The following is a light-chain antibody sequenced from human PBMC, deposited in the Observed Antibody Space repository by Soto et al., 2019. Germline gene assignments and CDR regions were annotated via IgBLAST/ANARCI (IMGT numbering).Light chain of an antibody. Sequence: QSVLTQPASVSGSAGQSITISCAGTGSDVGGYNYVSWYQQHPGKAPKLMIYEVSNRPSGVSNRFSGSKSGNTASLTISGLQAEDEADYYCSSYTSSSTFYVFGTGTKVTVL. V-gene: IGLV2-14*01. J-gene: IGLJ1*01. CDR3: SSYTSSSTFYV. CDR1: GSDVGGYNY. CDR2: EVS.